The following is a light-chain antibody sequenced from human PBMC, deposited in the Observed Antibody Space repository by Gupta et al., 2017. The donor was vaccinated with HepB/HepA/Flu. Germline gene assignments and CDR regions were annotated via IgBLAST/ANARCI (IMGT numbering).Light chain of an antibody. Sequence: QSALTQPASVSGSPGQSITISCTGTSSDVGTYNYVSWYQQHPGKAPKLMISDVSKRPSGVSNRFSGSKSGNTASLTISGLQAEDEADYYCSSYTSSSTLVFGGGTKLTVL. J-gene: IGLJ2*01. CDR1: SSDVGTYNY. CDR2: DVS. V-gene: IGLV2-14*01. CDR3: SSYTSSSTLV.